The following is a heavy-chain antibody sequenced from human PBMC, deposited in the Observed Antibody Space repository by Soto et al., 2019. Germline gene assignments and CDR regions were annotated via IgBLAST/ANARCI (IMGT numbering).Heavy chain of an antibody. CDR1: GFTFSSYA. CDR3: ARPRFGELLFDAFDI. D-gene: IGHD3-10*01. V-gene: IGHV3-64*01. CDR2: ISSNGGST. Sequence: GGSLRLSCAASGFTFSSYAMHWVRQAPGKGLEYVSAISSNGGSTYYANSLKGRFTISRDNSKNTLYLQMGSLRAEDMAVYYCARPRFGELLFDAFDIWGQGTMVTVSS. J-gene: IGHJ3*02.